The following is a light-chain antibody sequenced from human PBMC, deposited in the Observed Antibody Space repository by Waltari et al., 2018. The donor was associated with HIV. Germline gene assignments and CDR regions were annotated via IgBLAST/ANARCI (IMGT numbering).Light chain of an antibody. CDR1: QSISSSY. Sequence: EIVLTQSPGTQSLSPGERATLSCRASQSISSSYLAWYQQKPGQAPRLLMYDASSRATDIPDRFSGSGSGTDFALTISRLEPEDFAVYYCQQYGSSPYTFGQGTKLEIK. CDR3: QQYGSSPYT. J-gene: IGKJ2*01. CDR2: DAS. V-gene: IGKV3-20*01.